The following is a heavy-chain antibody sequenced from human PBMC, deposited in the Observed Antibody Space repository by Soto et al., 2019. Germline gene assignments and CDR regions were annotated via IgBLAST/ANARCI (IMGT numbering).Heavy chain of an antibody. CDR1: GFIFSNYK. Sequence: EVQLVESGGGLVKPGGSLTLSCATSGFIFSNYKMNWVRQAPGKGLEWVSSISGTSSHIYYADSVKGRFTISRDNAENSLYLQMISLRAEDTAFYYCARAPLFAGYYYYLDVWGKGTTVIVS. J-gene: IGHJ6*03. V-gene: IGHV3-21*06. CDR2: ISGTSSHI. D-gene: IGHD2-21*01. CDR3: ARAPLFAGYYYYLDV.